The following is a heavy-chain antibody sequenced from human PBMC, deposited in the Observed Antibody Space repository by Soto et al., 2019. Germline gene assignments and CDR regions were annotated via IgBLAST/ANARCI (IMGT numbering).Heavy chain of an antibody. V-gene: IGHV4-39*01. J-gene: IGHJ5*02. D-gene: IGHD2-2*01. Sequence: SETLSLTCTVSGGSISSSSYYWGWIRQPPGKGLERIGSIYYSGSTYYNPSLKSRVTISVDTSKNQFSLTLSSVTAADTAVYYCARLLYCSSTSCYLRWFDPWGQGTLVTVSS. CDR2: IYYSGST. CDR1: GGSISSSSYY. CDR3: ARLLYCSSTSCYLRWFDP.